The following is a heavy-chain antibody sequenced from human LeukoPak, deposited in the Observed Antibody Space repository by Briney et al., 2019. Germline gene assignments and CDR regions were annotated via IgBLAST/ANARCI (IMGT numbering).Heavy chain of an antibody. V-gene: IGHV3-30*03. CDR3: TVNYCSGGSCYML. Sequence: GGSLRLSCAASGFTFSSYGMHWVRQAPGKGLEWVAVISYDGSNKYYADSVKGRFTISRDNSKNTAYLQMNSLKTEDTAVYYCTVNYCSGGSCYMLWGQGTLVTVSS. J-gene: IGHJ4*02. CDR2: ISYDGSNK. D-gene: IGHD2-15*01. CDR1: GFTFSSYG.